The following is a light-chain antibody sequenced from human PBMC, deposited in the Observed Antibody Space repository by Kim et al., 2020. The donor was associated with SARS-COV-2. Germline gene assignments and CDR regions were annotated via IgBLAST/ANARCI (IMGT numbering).Light chain of an antibody. CDR2: GAS. CDR3: QQYGSSLQT. Sequence: EIVLMQSPDTLSLSPGERATLSCRATQTVTNNFLAWYQQKPGQAPRLLIYGASRRATGIQDRISGSGSGTDFTLTISRLEPEDSAVYYCQQYGSSLQTFGQGTKVDIK. CDR1: QTVTNNF. J-gene: IGKJ1*01. V-gene: IGKV3-20*01.